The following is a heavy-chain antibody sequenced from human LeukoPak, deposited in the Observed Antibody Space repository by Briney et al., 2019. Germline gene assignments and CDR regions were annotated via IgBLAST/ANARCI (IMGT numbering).Heavy chain of an antibody. CDR1: GYTFTSYY. Sequence: ASVTVSCKASGYTFTSYYMHWVRQAPGQGLEWMGIINPSGGSTSYAQKFQGRVTMTRDMSTSTVYMELSSLRSEDTAVYYCAREDYIVVVPAARGWFDPWGQGTLVTVSS. J-gene: IGHJ5*02. V-gene: IGHV1-46*01. CDR3: AREDYIVVVPAARGWFDP. CDR2: INPSGGST. D-gene: IGHD2-2*01.